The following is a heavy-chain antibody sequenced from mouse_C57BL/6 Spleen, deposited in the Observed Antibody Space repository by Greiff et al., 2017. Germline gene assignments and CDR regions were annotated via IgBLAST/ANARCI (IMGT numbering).Heavy chain of an antibody. V-gene: IGHV2-3*01. CDR3: AEPGLYYDYLYYAMDY. J-gene: IGHJ4*01. Sequence: QVQLKESGPGLVAPSQSLSITCTVSGFSLTSYGVSWVRQPPGKGLAWLGVIWGGRSTNDHSALISRLSISKDNSKGQVCLKLNSLQTDDTATYDCAEPGLYYDYLYYAMDYWGQGTSVTVSS. D-gene: IGHD2-4*01. CDR1: GFSLTSYG. CDR2: IWGGRST.